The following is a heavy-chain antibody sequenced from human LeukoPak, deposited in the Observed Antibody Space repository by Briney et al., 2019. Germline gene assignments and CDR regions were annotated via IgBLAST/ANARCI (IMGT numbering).Heavy chain of an antibody. D-gene: IGHD1-26*01. V-gene: IGHV4-34*01. CDR1: GGSFSGYY. CDR3: ARGTMGDPYDAFDI. J-gene: IGHJ3*02. CDR2: INHSGST. Sequence: PSETLSLTCAVYGGSFSGYYWSWIRQPPGKGLEWIGEINHSGSTNYNPSLKSRVTISVDTSKNQFSLKLSSVTAADTAVYYCARGTMGDPYDAFDIWGQGTMVTVSS.